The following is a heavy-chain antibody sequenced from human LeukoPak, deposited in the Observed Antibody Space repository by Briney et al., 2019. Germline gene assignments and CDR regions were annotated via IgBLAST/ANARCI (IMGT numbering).Heavy chain of an antibody. CDR2: ISSSSSHI. J-gene: IGHJ4*02. Sequence: GGSLRLSCAASGFTFSSYTMNWVRQAPGKGLEWVSSISSSSSHIYYADSVKGRFTISRDNAKNTLYLQMKSLRAEDTAVYYCARCITGTSLVSDYWGQGTLVTVSS. V-gene: IGHV3-21*01. CDR1: GFTFSSYT. CDR3: ARCITGTSLVSDY. D-gene: IGHD1-20*01.